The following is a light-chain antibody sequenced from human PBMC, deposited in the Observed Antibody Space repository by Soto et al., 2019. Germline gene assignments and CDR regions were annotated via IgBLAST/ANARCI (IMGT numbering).Light chain of an antibody. J-gene: IGKJ3*01. V-gene: IGKV1-39*01. CDR1: QSIDSF. Sequence: DIQMTQSPSSLSASVGDRVTITCRASQSIDSFLNWYQQKPGKAPNLLIYAASSLQSGVPSRFSGSGSGTDSTLTIVSLQPEDSATYYCQQSYSTPRTFGPGTKVDIK. CDR3: QQSYSTPRT. CDR2: AAS.